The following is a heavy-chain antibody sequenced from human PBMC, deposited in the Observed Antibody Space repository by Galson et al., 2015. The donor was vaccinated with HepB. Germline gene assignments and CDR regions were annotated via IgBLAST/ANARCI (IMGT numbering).Heavy chain of an antibody. V-gene: IGHV3-30*18. CDR3: AKGGDYGGSEYFFDY. D-gene: IGHD4-23*01. J-gene: IGHJ4*02. CDR1: GFTFSSYG. Sequence: SLRLSCAASGFTFSSYGMHWVRQAPGKGPEWVTIITYDGRIKYYADSVKGRFTISRDNSMHTLYLQMNSLRPDDTAVYYCAKGGDYGGSEYFFDYWGQGALVTVSA. CDR2: ITYDGRIK.